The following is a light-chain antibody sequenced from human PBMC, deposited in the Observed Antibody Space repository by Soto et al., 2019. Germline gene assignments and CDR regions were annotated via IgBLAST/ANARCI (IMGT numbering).Light chain of an antibody. CDR3: HTYSSVPV. CDR1: QDIRNF. V-gene: IGKV1-27*01. J-gene: IGKJ3*01. CDR2: AAS. Sequence: DIQMTQSPTSLSASVGDRVTITCRASQDIRNFVAWYQQKPGKAPKLLFYAASTLQSGVPSRFSGSGSGTDFTLSINSLQPEDFATCPCHTYSSVPVFGPGTKVEIK.